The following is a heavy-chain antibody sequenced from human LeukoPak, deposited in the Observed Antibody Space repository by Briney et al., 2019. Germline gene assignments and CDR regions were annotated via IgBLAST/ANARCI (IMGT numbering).Heavy chain of an antibody. J-gene: IGHJ4*02. V-gene: IGHV4-59*01. CDR3: ARVLGTAMVTAFDY. CDR1: GGSISSYY. Sequence: ASETLSLTCTVSGGSISSYYWSWIRQPPGKGLEWIGNIYYSGSTNYNPSLKSRVTISVDTSKNQFSLKLSSVTAADTAVYYCARVLGTAMVTAFDYWGQGTLVTVSS. D-gene: IGHD5-18*01. CDR2: IYYSGST.